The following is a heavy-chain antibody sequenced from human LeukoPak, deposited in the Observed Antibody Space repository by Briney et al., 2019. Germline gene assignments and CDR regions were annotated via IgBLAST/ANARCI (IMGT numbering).Heavy chain of an antibody. CDR1: GGSISSYY. J-gene: IGHJ3*02. D-gene: IGHD6-19*01. CDR3: ARLVGAFDI. Sequence: SETLSLTCTVSGGSISSYYWSWIRQPPGKGLEWIGYIYYSGSTNLNPSLKGRVTISVDTSKNQFSLKLSSVTAADTAVYYCARLVGAFDIWGQGTMVTVSS. CDR2: IYYSGST. V-gene: IGHV4-59*01.